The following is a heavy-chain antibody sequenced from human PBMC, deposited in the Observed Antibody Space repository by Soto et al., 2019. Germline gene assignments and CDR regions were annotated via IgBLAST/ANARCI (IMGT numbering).Heavy chain of an antibody. CDR2: IWYDGSKK. V-gene: IGHV3-33*03. D-gene: IGHD4-17*01. CDR1: GFIFNTFG. J-gene: IGHJ6*02. Sequence: QVQLVESGGGVVQPGRSLRLSCAASGFIFNTFGMHWVRQAPGKGLEWVAVIWYDGSKKYYADSVQGPFTISRDNSRNKLFLQMSSLTAEDTAVYYCARLHYQYGMDVWGQGTTVTVSS. CDR3: ARLHYQYGMDV.